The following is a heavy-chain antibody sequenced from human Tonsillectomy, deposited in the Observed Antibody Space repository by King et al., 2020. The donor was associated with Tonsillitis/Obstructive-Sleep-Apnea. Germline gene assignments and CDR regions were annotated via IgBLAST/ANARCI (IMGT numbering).Heavy chain of an antibody. D-gene: IGHD3-10*01. CDR2: IKQDGGEK. CDR1: GFTFSNYW. J-gene: IGHJ2*01. V-gene: IGHV3-7*03. Sequence: VQLVESGGGLVQPGGSLRLSCAASGFTFSNYWVYWGRQSPGKWLEWVANIKQDGGEKYYVDSVKGRFTISRDNAKNSLYLQINSLRAEDTAVYYCARDKAGGWYFDLSGRGTLVTDSS. CDR3: ARDKAGGWYFDL.